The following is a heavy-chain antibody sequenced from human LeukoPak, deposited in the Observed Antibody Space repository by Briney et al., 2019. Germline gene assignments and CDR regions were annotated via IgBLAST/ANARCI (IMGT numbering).Heavy chain of an antibody. J-gene: IGHJ3*02. CDR3: AKSINYYYDSSGYYRAFDI. D-gene: IGHD3-22*01. V-gene: IGHV3-23*01. CDR2: ICGSGGST. CDR1: GFTFSSYA. Sequence: GGSLRLSCAASGFTFSSYAMSWVRQAPGKGLEWVSAICGSGGSTYYADSVKGRFTISRDNSKNTLYLQMNSLRAEDTAVYYCAKSINYYYDSSGYYRAFDIWGQGTMVTVSS.